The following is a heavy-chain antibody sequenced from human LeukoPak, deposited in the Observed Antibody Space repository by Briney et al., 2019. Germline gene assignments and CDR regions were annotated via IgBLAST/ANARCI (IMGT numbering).Heavy chain of an antibody. V-gene: IGHV3-48*04. CDR2: INDESSDI. D-gene: IGHD2-2*01. CDR1: GFTFSLYA. J-gene: IGHJ4*02. Sequence: QSGGSLRLSCAASGFTFSLYAVNWVRQAPGKGLEWVSYINDESSDIHYAGSVRGRFTISRDDARQTLYLQLSSLRVEDTAVYYCARDTFQPGLIDSWGQGTLVTVSS. CDR3: ARDTFQPGLIDS.